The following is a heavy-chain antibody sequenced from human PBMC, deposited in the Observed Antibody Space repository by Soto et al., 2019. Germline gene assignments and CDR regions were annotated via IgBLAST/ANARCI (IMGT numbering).Heavy chain of an antibody. V-gene: IGHV1-18*01. CDR3: ARDPPPPDY. CDR2: ISAYNGNT. Sequence: QVQLVQSGAEVKKPGASVKVSCKASGYTFASYAISWMRQAPGQGLEWMGWISAYNGNTNYAQKPQGRGPMTTDTSTSTAYMELRSPESDDTAVYYCARDPPPPDYWGQGTLVTVSS. J-gene: IGHJ4*02. CDR1: GYTFASYA.